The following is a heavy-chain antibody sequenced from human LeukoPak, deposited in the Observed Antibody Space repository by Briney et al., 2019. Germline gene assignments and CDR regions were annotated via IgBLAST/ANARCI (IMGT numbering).Heavy chain of an antibody. CDR2: VSYTGNT. Sequence: SETLSLTCTVSGGSITSRVHHWGWIRQPPGKGLEWIGTVSYTGNTYYNSSLKSAVTMSVDTSKNHFSLKVTSVTAADTAVYYCARIYWQLGYYCLDVWGTGITVTVSS. J-gene: IGHJ6*03. CDR1: GGSITSRVHH. CDR3: ARIYWQLGYYCLDV. D-gene: IGHD2-15*01. V-gene: IGHV4-39*07.